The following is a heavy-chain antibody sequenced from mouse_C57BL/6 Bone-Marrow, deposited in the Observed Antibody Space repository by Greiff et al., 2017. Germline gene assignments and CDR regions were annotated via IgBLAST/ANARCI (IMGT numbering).Heavy chain of an antibody. CDR3: ARLEFDGSSGDWYFDV. D-gene: IGHD1-1*01. J-gene: IGHJ1*03. V-gene: IGHV1-85*01. CDR1: GYNFTRYD. Sequence: VKLMESGPELVKPGASVKLSCKASGYNFTRYDINWVKQRPGQGLEWIGWIYPRDGSTKYNEKFKGKATLTVDTSSSTAYMELHSLTSEDSAVYFCARLEFDGSSGDWYFDVWGTGTTVTVSS. CDR2: IYPRDGST.